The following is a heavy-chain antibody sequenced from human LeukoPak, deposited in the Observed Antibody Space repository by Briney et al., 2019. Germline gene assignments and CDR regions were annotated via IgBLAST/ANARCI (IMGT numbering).Heavy chain of an antibody. CDR3: ASQPYDFWSGRFDY. Sequence: SETLSLTCTVSGGSISSGDYYWSWIRQPPGKGLEWIGYIYYSGSTYYNPSLKSRVTISVDTSKNQFSLKLSSVTAADTAVYYCASQPYDFWSGRFDYWGRGTLVTVSS. J-gene: IGHJ4*02. D-gene: IGHD3-3*01. CDR1: GGSISSGDYY. V-gene: IGHV4-30-4*08. CDR2: IYYSGST.